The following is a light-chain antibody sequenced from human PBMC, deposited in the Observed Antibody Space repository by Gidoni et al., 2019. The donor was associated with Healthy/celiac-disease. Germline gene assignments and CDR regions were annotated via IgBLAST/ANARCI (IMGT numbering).Light chain of an antibody. V-gene: IGKV1-39*01. CDR2: AAS. J-gene: IGKJ3*01. CDR3: QQSYSTPFT. Sequence: DIQMTQSPSSLSASVGDRVTITCRASKSSSSYLNGYQQKPGKAPKLLIYAASSLQSGVPSRFSGSGSGTDFTLTISSLQPEDFATYYCQQSYSTPFTFGPGTKVDIK. CDR1: KSSSSY.